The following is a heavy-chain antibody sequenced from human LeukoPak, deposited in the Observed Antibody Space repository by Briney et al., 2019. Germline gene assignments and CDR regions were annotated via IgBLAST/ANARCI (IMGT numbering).Heavy chain of an antibody. V-gene: IGHV1-69*13. Sequence: SVKVSCKASGGTFSSYAISWVRQAPGQGLEWMGGIIPIFGTANYAQKFQGRVTITADESTSTAYMELSSLRSEDTAVYYRAREGHGGSYDWFDPWGQGTLVTVSS. CDR1: GGTFSSYA. CDR3: AREGHGGSYDWFDP. CDR2: IIPIFGTA. D-gene: IGHD1-26*01. J-gene: IGHJ5*02.